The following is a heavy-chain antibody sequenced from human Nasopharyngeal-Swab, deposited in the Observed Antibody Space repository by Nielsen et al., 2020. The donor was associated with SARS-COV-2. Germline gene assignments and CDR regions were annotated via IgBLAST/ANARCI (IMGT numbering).Heavy chain of an antibody. CDR2: ISSSRSYI. V-gene: IGHV3-21*01. Sequence: GGSRRLPCAASGFTFNNYNLNWVRQAQGKGLEGVASISSSRSYIYYADSVKGRFTISRDNAKNSLYLQMNSLRAEDTAVYYCARDGLDYDFWSAYFMDVWGQGTTVTVSS. J-gene: IGHJ6*02. CDR1: GFTFNNYN. D-gene: IGHD3-3*01. CDR3: ARDGLDYDFWSAYFMDV.